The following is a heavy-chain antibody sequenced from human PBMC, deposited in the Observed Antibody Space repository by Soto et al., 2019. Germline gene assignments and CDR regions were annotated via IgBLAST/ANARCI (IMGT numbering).Heavy chain of an antibody. J-gene: IGHJ4*02. Sequence: EVQLLESGGGLVQPGGSLRLSCAASGFTFSSYAMSWVRQAPGKGLEWVSAISGSGGSTYYADSVKGRFTISRDNSKNTLYLQMNSLRAEDTAVYYCAKAQADYYDSSGYYYPFDYWGQGTLVTVSS. CDR3: AKAQADYYDSSGYYYPFDY. D-gene: IGHD3-22*01. CDR2: ISGSGGST. CDR1: GFTFSSYA. V-gene: IGHV3-23*01.